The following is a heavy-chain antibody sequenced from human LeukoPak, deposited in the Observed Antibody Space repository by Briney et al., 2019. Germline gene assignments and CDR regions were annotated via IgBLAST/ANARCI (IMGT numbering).Heavy chain of an antibody. CDR2: MNPNSGNT. Sequence: ASVKVSCKASGYTFTSYDINWVRQATGQGLEWMGWMNPNSGNTGYAQKFQGRVTMTRNTSISTAYMELSSLRSEDTAVYYCASYSSSSRGFQGMDVCGQGTTVTVSS. D-gene: IGHD6-6*01. V-gene: IGHV1-8*01. CDR3: ASYSSSSRGFQGMDV. CDR1: GYTFTSYD. J-gene: IGHJ6*02.